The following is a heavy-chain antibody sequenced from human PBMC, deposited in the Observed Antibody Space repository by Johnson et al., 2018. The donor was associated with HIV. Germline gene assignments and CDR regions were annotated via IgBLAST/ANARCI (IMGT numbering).Heavy chain of an antibody. D-gene: IGHD1-26*01. V-gene: IGHV3-33*08. J-gene: IGHJ3*02. CDR1: GFTFSFYA. Sequence: VQVVESGGGLVKPGGSLRLSCAASGFTFSFYAMHWVRQAPGKGLQWVAVIWYDGSNKYYADSVKGRFTISRDNAKNSLYLQMNSLRAEDTAVYYCARSYSRWDDVFDIWGQGTMVTVSS. CDR2: IWYDGSNK. CDR3: ARSYSRWDDVFDI.